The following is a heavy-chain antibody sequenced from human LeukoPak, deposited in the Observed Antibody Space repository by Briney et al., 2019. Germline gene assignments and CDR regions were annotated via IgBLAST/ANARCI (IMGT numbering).Heavy chain of an antibody. V-gene: IGHV4-34*01. Sequence: SETLSLTCAVYGGSFSGYYWSWIRQPPGKGLEWIGEINHSGSTNYNPSLKSRVTISVDTSKNQFSLKLSSATAADTAVYYCARVVRGYSGYDWADYYYGMDVWGQGTTVTVSS. D-gene: IGHD5-12*01. CDR1: GGSFSGYY. CDR2: INHSGST. J-gene: IGHJ6*02. CDR3: ARVVRGYSGYDWADYYYGMDV.